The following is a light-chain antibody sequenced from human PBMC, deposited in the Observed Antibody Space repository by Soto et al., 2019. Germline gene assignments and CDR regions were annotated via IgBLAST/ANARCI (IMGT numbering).Light chain of an antibody. CDR2: LEGSGSY. CDR1: SGHSSYI. V-gene: IGLV4-60*02. CDR3: ETWNSNAKL. J-gene: IGLJ2*01. Sequence: QPVLTQSSSASASLGSSVKLTCTLSSGHSSYIIAWHQQQPGKAPRYLMKLEGSGSYNKGSGVPDRFSGSSSGADRYLTIPNLEFEDEADYYCETWNSNAKLFGGGTKLTFL.